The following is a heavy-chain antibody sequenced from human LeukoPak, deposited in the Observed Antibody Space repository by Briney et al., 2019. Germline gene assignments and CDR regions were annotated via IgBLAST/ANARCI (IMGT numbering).Heavy chain of an antibody. Sequence: GGSLRLSCAASGFTFSSYATSWVPQAPRKGVEWVSAISGSGGSTYYADSVRGRFTISRDNSKNTLYLQMNSLRAEETAVYYCAVDSLQAGSDYWGQGTLVTVSS. CDR2: ISGSGGST. V-gene: IGHV3-23*01. D-gene: IGHD6-13*01. CDR3: AVDSLQAGSDY. CDR1: GFTFSSYA. J-gene: IGHJ4*02.